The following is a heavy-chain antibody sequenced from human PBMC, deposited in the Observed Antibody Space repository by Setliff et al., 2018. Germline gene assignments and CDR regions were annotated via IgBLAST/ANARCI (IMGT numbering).Heavy chain of an antibody. V-gene: IGHV3-15*01. CDR2: IKSKTDGGTI. D-gene: IGHD3-16*01. J-gene: IGHJ6*03. CDR3: TTDRRGGCREGVFVYMDV. Sequence: PGGSLRLSCAASGFTFSNAWMSWVRQAPGKGLEWVGRIKSKTDGGTIDYAAPVKGRFIISGDESENTLYLQMNNLKTEDTGVYYCTTDRRGGCREGVFVYMDVWGKGTTVTVSS. CDR1: GFTFSNAW.